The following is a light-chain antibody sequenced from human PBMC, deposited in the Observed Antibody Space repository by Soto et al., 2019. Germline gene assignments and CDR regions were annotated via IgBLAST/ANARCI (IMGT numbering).Light chain of an antibody. V-gene: IGLV8-61*01. CDR3: VLYMGGGIRV. J-gene: IGLJ3*02. CDR1: SGSVSSRYY. Sequence: QTVVTQEPSFSVSPGGTVTLTCGLSSGSVSSRYYPSWYQQTPGQPPRTLIHSTYSRSSGVPDRFSGSILGNKAALTITGVQADDESNYYCVLYMGGGIRVFGGGTKVTVL. CDR2: STY.